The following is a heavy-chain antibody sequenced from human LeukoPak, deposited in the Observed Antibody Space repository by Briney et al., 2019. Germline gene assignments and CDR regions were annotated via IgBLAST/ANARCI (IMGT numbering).Heavy chain of an antibody. CDR3: AKGTITIFWGKVDYFDY. D-gene: IGHD3-9*01. V-gene: IGHV3-9*01. CDR2: ISWNSGSI. J-gene: IGHJ4*02. CDR1: GFTFDDYA. Sequence: GGSLRLSCAASGFTFDDYAMHWVRQAPGKGLEWVSGISWNSGSIGYADSVKGRFTISRDNAKNSLYLQMNSLRAEDTALYYCAKGTITIFWGKVDYFDYWGQGTLVTVSS.